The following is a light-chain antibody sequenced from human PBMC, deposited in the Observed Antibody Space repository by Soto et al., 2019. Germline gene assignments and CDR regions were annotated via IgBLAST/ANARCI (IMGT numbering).Light chain of an antibody. CDR1: QSVSSS. CDR3: QQRSNWPRT. CDR2: DAF. Sequence: EIVLTPSPATLSLSPGEISTLSRRASQSVSSSVAWYQQKPGQAPRLIINDAFNRATGIPARFSGSGSGTEFTLTISSLEPEDFAVYYCQQRSNWPRTFGQGTKVDIK. V-gene: IGKV3-11*01. J-gene: IGKJ1*01.